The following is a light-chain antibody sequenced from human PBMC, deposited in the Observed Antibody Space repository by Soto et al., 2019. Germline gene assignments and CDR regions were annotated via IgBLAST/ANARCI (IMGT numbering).Light chain of an antibody. V-gene: IGKV3-15*01. CDR1: QGIGGT. Sequence: EIVMTQSPATLSVSTGERATLSCRASQGIGGTLAWYQQKPGHSPRLLIYDTVIRATGVPARFSGSVSGPEFTLTITSLQSEDFAIYYCQHYTNWPLTFGGGTRVESK. CDR3: QHYTNWPLT. J-gene: IGKJ4*01. CDR2: DTV.